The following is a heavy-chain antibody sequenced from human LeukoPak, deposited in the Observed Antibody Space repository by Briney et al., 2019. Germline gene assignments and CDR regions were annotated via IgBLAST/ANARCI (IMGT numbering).Heavy chain of an antibody. CDR3: AKCGSGSNFDY. CDR2: LSQDGSER. Sequence: GGSLRLSCAASGFTFSSYWMSWVRQPPGKGLEWVAHLSQDGSERYYVDSVKGRFTISRENAKNSLNLQMNSLRAEDTAVYYCAKCGSGSNFDYWGQGILVTVSS. D-gene: IGHD3-10*01. V-gene: IGHV3-7*02. CDR1: GFTFSSYW. J-gene: IGHJ4*02.